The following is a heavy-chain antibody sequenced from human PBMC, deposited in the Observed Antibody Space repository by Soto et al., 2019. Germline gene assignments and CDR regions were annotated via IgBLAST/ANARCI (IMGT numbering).Heavy chain of an antibody. V-gene: IGHV3-23*01. Sequence: EVQLLESGGCLVQPGGSLRLSCAASRFTFSNYAVAWVRQAPGKGLEWVSTISGSGGSTYYADSVKGRFTISRDNSKNTLYLQMNSLRAEDTAEYYCAKDQGSSWYEIDYWGQGTLVTVSS. J-gene: IGHJ4*02. CDR3: AKDQGSSWYEIDY. D-gene: IGHD6-13*01. CDR2: ISGSGGST. CDR1: RFTFSNYA.